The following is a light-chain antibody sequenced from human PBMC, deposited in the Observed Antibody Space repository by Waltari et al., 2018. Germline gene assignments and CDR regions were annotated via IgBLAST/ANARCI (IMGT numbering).Light chain of an antibody. J-gene: IGLJ3*02. Sequence: QSALTQPASVSGSPGQSITISCTGTSSDVGSYNYVSWYQQHPGKAPKLMIYDVSIRPSGCCGRCSGSKSGNTASLTIAGLQAEDEADYYCSSYTSSNTWVFGGGTKLTVL. CDR3: SSYTSSNTWV. CDR2: DVS. CDR1: SSDVGSYNY. V-gene: IGLV2-14*03.